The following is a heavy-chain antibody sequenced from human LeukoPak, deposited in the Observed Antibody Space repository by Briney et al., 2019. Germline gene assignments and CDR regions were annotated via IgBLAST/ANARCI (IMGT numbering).Heavy chain of an antibody. J-gene: IGHJ4*02. CDR1: GVSVSSNY. D-gene: IGHD1-14*01. V-gene: IGHV3-23*01. CDR2: ISGSGGNT. CDR3: AKPARTDYADY. Sequence: PGGSLRLSCAASGVSVSSNYMSWVRQPPGKGLEWVSAISGSGGNTYYADSVKGRFTISRDNSKNTLYLQMNSLRAEDTAVYFCAKPARTDYADYWGQGTLVTVAS.